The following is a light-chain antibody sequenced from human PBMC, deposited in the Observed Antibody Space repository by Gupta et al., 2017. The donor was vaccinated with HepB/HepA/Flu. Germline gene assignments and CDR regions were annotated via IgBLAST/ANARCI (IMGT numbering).Light chain of an antibody. Sequence: QSALTQPASVSGSLGQSITIFCTGTSSDVGAYDYVSWYQQHPGRAPKLMIYNVNNRPSGVSNRFSGSQSGNTASLTISGLQAEDEAGYYCTAYRSVSALVLFGGGTKLTVL. CDR3: TAYRSVSALVL. CDR2: NVN. J-gene: IGLJ2*01. V-gene: IGLV2-14*01. CDR1: SSDVGAYDY.